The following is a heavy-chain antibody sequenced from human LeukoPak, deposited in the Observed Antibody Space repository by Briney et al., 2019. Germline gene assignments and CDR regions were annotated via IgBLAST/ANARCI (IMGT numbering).Heavy chain of an antibody. CDR2: ISSSSSYI. CDR3: ARDARRLDAFDI. V-gene: IGHV3-21*01. CDR1: GFTLSGHS. Sequence: GGSLRLSCVVSGFTLSGHSINWVRQAPGKGLEWVSSISSSSSYIYYTDSVKGRFTISRDNAKNSLFLQMNSLSAEDTAVYYCARDARRLDAFDIWGQGTMVTVSS. J-gene: IGHJ3*02. D-gene: IGHD1-1*01.